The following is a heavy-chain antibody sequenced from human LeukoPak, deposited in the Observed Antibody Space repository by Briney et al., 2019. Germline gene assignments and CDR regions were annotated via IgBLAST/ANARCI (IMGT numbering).Heavy chain of an antibody. CDR1: GLAFSDYW. D-gene: IGHD3-3*01. J-gene: IGHJ4*02. CDR2: ISSSSSYI. V-gene: IGHV3-21*01. Sequence: NPGGSLRLSCAASGLAFSDYWMSWVRQAPGKGLEWVSSISSSSSYIYYADSVKGRFTISRDNAKNSLYLQMNSLRAEDTAVYYCARDSVERTLEWLYRPNNHYFDYWGQGTLVTVSS. CDR3: ARDSVERTLEWLYRPNNHYFDY.